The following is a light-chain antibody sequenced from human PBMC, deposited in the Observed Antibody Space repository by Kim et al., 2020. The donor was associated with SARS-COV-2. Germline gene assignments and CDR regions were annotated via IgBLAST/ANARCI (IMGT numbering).Light chain of an antibody. J-gene: IGKJ2*01. V-gene: IGKV3-20*01. Sequence: EIVLTQSPGTLSLSPGERATLSCRASQSISSEFLAWYQQISGQPPRLLMFGASNRAAGIPDRFSGGGSGTDFTLTITRLEPADSAVYYCLQYTTSPPAYTFGQGTKLEI. CDR2: GAS. CDR3: LQYTTSPPAYT. CDR1: QSISSEF.